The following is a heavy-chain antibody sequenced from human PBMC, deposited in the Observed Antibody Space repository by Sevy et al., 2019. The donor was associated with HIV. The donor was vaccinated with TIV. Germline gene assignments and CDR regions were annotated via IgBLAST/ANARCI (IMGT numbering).Heavy chain of an antibody. CDR1: GGTIVSSGHY. D-gene: IGHD5-12*01. CDR2: IYYNGHT. V-gene: IGHV4-39*02. J-gene: IGHJ6*02. Sequence: SETLSLTCSVSGGTIVSSGHYWGWIRQTTGKGLEWIGSIYYNGHTYYNPSLKSRLTISIDTSKNQFSLNLGSVTAADTGLYFCAREAGGYDYDYGLDVWGQGTTVTVSS. CDR3: AREAGGYDYDYGLDV.